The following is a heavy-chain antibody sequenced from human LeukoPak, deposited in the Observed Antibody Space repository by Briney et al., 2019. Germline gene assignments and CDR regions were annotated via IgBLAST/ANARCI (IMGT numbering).Heavy chain of an antibody. CDR2: IYSGGTT. J-gene: IGHJ6*03. D-gene: IGHD6-13*01. V-gene: IGHV3-53*05. CDR3: ARDGSSSWYRRAMDV. Sequence: GGSLRLSCVASEFTVSSNYMSWVRQAPGKGLERVSVIYSGGTTYYADSVKGRFTIARDNSKNTLYLQMNSLRSDDTAVYYCARDGSSSWYRRAMDVWGKGTTVTVSS. CDR1: EFTVSSNY.